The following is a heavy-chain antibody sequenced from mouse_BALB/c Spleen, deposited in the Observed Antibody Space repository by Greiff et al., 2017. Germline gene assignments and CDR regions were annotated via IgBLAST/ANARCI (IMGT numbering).Heavy chain of an antibody. D-gene: IGHD1-1*01. J-gene: IGHJ3*01. CDR3: ARIEGYYGSFLAWFAY. CDR1: GFSLSTSGMG. CDR2: IWWDDDK. V-gene: IGHV8-8*01. Sequence: QVTLKESGPGILQPSQTLSLTCSFSGFSLSTSGMGVGWIRQPSGKGLEWLAHIWWDDDKRYNPALKSRLTISKDTSSNQVFLKIASVDTADTATYYCARIEGYYGSFLAWFAYWGQGTLVTVSA.